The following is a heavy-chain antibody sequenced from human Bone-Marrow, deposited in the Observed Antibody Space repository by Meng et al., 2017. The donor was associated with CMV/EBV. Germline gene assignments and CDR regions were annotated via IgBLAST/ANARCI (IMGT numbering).Heavy chain of an antibody. D-gene: IGHD3-3*01. V-gene: IGHV4-39*07. Sequence: GSLRLSCTVSGGSISSSSYYWGWIRQPPGKGLEWIGSIYYSGSTYYNPSLKSRVTISVDTSKNQFSLKLSSVTAADTAVYYCASLGSTIFGVAIYHYWGQGTLVTVSS. J-gene: IGHJ4*02. CDR2: IYYSGST. CDR3: ASLGSTIFGVAIYHY. CDR1: GGSISSSSYY.